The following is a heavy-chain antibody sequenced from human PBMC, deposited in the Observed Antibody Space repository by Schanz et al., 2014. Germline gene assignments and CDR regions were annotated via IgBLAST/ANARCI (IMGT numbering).Heavy chain of an antibody. CDR3: ARVQDDILTGSEYYYGMDV. J-gene: IGHJ6*02. D-gene: IGHD3-9*01. Sequence: QVQLVQSGTQVKKPGASVKVSCKASGYTLSAYSLHWVRQAPGQGLEWMGIVNPSGGGTSYALRFQDRVTVTRDTSRSTVYMELRSLRSDDTAVYYCARVQDDILTGSEYYYGMDVWGQGTTVTVSS. CDR2: VNPSGGGT. V-gene: IGHV1-46*01. CDR1: GYTLSAYS.